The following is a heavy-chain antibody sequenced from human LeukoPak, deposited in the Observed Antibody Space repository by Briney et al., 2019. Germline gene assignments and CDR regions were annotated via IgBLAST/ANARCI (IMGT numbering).Heavy chain of an antibody. D-gene: IGHD2-2*01. J-gene: IGHJ5*02. V-gene: IGHV1-2*02. CDR3: ARDRLGGIVVVPAASGFDP. CDR1: GYTFTGYY. CDR2: INPNSGGT. Sequence: ASVKVSCKASGYTFTGYYMHWVRQAPGQGLEWMGWINPNSGGTNYAQKFQGRVTMTRDTSISTAYMELSRLRSDDTAVYYCARDRLGGIVVVPAASGFDPWGQGTLVTVSS.